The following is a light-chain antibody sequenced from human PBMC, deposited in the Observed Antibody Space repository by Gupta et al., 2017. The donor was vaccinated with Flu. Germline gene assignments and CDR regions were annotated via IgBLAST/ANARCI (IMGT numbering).Light chain of an antibody. CDR3: QQWKSDPWT. J-gene: IGKJ1*01. Sequence: DIQMTQSPSSLSASVGDRVTITCRASQSITTHLNWYQQKAGKAPKLLIYGSFNLQTGVPSRFSGSGSGTEFTLTMSSLQPEDRATYYCQQWKSDPWTFGQGTKVEIK. CDR1: QSITTH. CDR2: GSF. V-gene: IGKV1-39*01.